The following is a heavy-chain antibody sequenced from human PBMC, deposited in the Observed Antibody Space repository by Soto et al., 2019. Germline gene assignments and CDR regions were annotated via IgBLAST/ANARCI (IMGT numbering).Heavy chain of an antibody. CDR3: ARDPVDGYAFFDN. J-gene: IGHJ5*02. CDR1: GGPISSRTYS. D-gene: IGHD5-12*01. CDR2: INYSGNT. V-gene: IGHV4-39*07. Sequence: SETLSLTCAVSGGPISSRTYSWGCIRQPPGRGLEWIGTINYSGNTNYNPSLKSRVTISVDTSKNQFSLKLCSVTAADTAVYWCARDPVDGYAFFDNWGQGALVTVSS.